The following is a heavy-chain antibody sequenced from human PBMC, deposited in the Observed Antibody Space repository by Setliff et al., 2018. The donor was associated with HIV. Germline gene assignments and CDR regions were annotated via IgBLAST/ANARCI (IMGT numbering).Heavy chain of an antibody. Sequence: SETLSLTCTVSGGSFNSYYWSWIRQPPGKGLEWIGYIHYRGSTSYTPSLKSRVTISFDTSKNRFSPRLTSVTAADTAIYYCAREDWDGFNGFWGQGTLVTVSS. CDR1: GGSFNSYY. J-gene: IGHJ4*01. V-gene: IGHV4-59*01. CDR3: AREDWDGFNGF. CDR2: IHYRGST. D-gene: IGHD3-9*01.